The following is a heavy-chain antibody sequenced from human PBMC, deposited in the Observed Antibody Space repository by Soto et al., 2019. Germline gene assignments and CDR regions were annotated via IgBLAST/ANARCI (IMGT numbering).Heavy chain of an antibody. CDR2: IYYSGCT. CDR1: GCSISSSSYY. D-gene: IGHD3-22*01. V-gene: IGHV4-39*01. Sequence: SLNSTVSGCSISSSSYYWGWFRQPPGTGLEWIGSIYYSGCTYYNPSLKCRVTISVETSKNQFSLKLSSVTAAATAVYYCARISYYYDSSGYYPHFPIDYWGQGTLVTVSS. CDR3: ARISYYYDSSGYYPHFPIDY. J-gene: IGHJ4*02.